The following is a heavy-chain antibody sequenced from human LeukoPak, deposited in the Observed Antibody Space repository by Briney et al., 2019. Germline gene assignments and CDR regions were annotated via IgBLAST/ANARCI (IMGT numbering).Heavy chain of an antibody. CDR2: FDPEDDET. CDR3: ATVYGNYARTYDAFDI. J-gene: IGHJ3*02. D-gene: IGHD4-11*01. V-gene: IGHV1-24*01. Sequence: ASVKVSCKVSGYTLTELSMRWVRQGPGKGLEWMGGFDPEDDETNYAQKFQGRVTMTEHTSTDTAYMELSSLRSEHTAVYYCATVYGNYARTYDAFDIWGQGRMVTVSS. CDR1: GYTLTELS.